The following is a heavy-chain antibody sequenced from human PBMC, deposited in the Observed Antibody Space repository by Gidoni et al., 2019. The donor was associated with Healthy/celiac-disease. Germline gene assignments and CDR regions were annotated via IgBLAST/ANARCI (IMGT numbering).Heavy chain of an antibody. D-gene: IGHD3-3*01. V-gene: IGHV3-33*01. J-gene: IGHJ6*02. CDR3: AREKGTIYYYYGMDV. Sequence: QVQLVESGGGVVQPGRSLRLSSAASGFTFSSYGMHWVRQAPGKGLEWVAVIWYDRSNKYYADAVKGRFTISRDNSKNTLYLQMNSLRAEDTAVYYCAREKGTIYYYYGMDVWGQGTTVTVSS. CDR1: GFTFSSYG. CDR2: IWYDRSNK.